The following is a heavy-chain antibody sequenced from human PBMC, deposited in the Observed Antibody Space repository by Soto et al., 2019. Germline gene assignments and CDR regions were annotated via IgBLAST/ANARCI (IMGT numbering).Heavy chain of an antibody. CDR3: ASDSGGPY. D-gene: IGHD6-19*01. CDR2: ISGNSNYI. J-gene: IGHJ4*02. V-gene: IGHV3-21*01. CDR1: GFIFSHYT. Sequence: GGSLRLSCAASGFIFSHYTMNWVRQSPGKGLEWVAAISGNSNYIYYSDSVKGRFTISRDNAKNSLYLQMNSLTVEDTAEYFCASDSGGPYSGQGTLVTVSS.